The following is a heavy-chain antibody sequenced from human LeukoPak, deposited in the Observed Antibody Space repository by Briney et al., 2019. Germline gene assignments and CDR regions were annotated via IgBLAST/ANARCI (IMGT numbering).Heavy chain of an antibody. CDR3: ASGYSDNIGYPH. V-gene: IGHV4-38-2*01. CDR2: IYQSGST. Sequence: TSETLSLTCAVSGYSMTSYFYWGWIRQPPGKGREWIGSIYQSGSTYYNPSLKSRVTISVDTSTHQYSLKLSSVTAADTAVYFCASGYSDNIGYPHWGQGTLVTVPS. CDR1: GYSMTSYFY. D-gene: IGHD2-2*03. J-gene: IGHJ4*02.